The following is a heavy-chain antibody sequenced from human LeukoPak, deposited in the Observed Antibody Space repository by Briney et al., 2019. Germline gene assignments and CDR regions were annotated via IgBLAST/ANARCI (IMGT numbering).Heavy chain of an antibody. J-gene: IGHJ4*02. V-gene: IGHV3-30*18. D-gene: IGHD6-13*01. CDR2: ISYDGSNK. Sequence: GRSLRLSCAASGFTFSSYGMHWVRQALGKGLEWVAVISYDGSNKYYADSVKGRFTISRDNSKNTLYLQMNSLRAEDTAVYYCAKDGQQLYFDYWGQGTLVTVSS. CDR3: AKDGQQLYFDY. CDR1: GFTFSSYG.